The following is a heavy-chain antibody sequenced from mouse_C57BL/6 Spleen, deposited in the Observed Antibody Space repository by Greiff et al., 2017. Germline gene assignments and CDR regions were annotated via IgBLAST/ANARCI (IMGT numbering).Heavy chain of an antibody. Sequence: VQLVESGAELVKPGASVKLSCKASGYTFTEYTIHWVKQRSGQGLEWIGWFYPGSGSIKYNEKFKDKATLTADKSSSTVYMELSRLTSEDSAVYFCARHEDITTGGDYYAMDYWGQGTSVTVSS. D-gene: IGHD1-1*01. V-gene: IGHV1-62-2*01. CDR3: ARHEDITTGGDYYAMDY. CDR1: GYTFTEYT. CDR2: FYPGSGSI. J-gene: IGHJ4*01.